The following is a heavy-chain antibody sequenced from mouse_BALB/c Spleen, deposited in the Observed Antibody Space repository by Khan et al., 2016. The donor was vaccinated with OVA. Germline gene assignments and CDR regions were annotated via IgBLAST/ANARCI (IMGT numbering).Heavy chain of an antibody. V-gene: IGHV1-31*01. CDR3: TIPGSVAWFTC. CDR1: GYSFTSYY. D-gene: IGHD2-2*01. CDR2: IDPFSGGT. Sequence: VQLQQSGPELMKPGASVKISCKASGYSFTSYYIHWVMQSHGTSLEWIGYIDPFSGGTTYNQKFKGKATLTVDKSSSTAYIHLSNLTSEDSAVYYCTIPGSVAWFTCWRHAPLVTVSA. J-gene: IGHJ3*01.